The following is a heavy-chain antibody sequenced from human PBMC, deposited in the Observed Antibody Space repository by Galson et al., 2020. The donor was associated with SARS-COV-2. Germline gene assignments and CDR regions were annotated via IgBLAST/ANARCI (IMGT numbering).Heavy chain of an antibody. Sequence: ASVKVSCKTSGYTFTSYGISWVRQAPGQGLEWMGWISAYTGNTNYAQKLQGRVTMTTDTSTSTAYMELRSLRSDDTAVYHCARAPGSRLRYYHFVDVWGKGTTVTVSS. CDR2: ISAYTGNT. D-gene: IGHD4-17*01. J-gene: IGHJ6*04. V-gene: IGHV1-18*01. CDR1: GYTFTSYG. CDR3: ARAPGSRLRYYHFVDV.